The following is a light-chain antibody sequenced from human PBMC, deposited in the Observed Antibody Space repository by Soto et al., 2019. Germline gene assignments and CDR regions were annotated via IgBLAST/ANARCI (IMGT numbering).Light chain of an antibody. Sequence: QSALTQPASVSGSPGQSITISCTGTSSDVGSYNLVSWYQQLPGEAPKLIIYEVNERPSGISNRFSGSKSGNTASLTISGLQAEDEADYYCCSYAGSSILVFGGGTKLTVL. CDR2: EVN. J-gene: IGLJ3*02. CDR1: SSDVGSYNL. CDR3: CSYAGSSILV. V-gene: IGLV2-23*02.